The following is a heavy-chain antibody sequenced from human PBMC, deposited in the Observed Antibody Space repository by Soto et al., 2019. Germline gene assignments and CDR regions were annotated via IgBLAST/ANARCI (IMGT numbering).Heavy chain of an antibody. V-gene: IGHV1-69*06. CDR1: GGTSTRYA. J-gene: IGHJ4*02. Sequence: QERLVQSGAEVRKPGSSVKVSCKVTGGTSTRYAINWVRQAPGQGLEWMGGIVPMFGTSKYAQKFQGRVTITAVTSTIIAYMELRSLRSEDTAVYYCNRGSEYDFWSGYLWGQGTLVSVSS. CDR3: NRGSEYDFWSGYL. CDR2: IVPMFGTS. D-gene: IGHD3-3*01.